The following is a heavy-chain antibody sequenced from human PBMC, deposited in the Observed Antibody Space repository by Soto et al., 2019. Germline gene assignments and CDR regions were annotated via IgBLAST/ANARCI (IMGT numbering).Heavy chain of an antibody. CDR3: ARDKDRQQLGGNYYYGIDV. V-gene: IGHV1-69*12. CDR1: GGTFGNSA. D-gene: IGHD3-3*02. J-gene: IGHJ6*02. CDR2: INPIFPTP. Sequence: QVQLVQSGAEVKKPGSSVTVSCKASGGTFGNSAISWVRQAPGQGLEWMGGINPIFPTPDYSQKFQGRVTITADESSSTAYMELTSLRSEDTAVYYCARDKDRQQLGGNYYYGIDVWGQGTTVTVSS.